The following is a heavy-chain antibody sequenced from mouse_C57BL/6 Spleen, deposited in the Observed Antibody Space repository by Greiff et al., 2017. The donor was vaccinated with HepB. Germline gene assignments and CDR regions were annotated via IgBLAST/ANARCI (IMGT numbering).Heavy chain of an antibody. J-gene: IGHJ1*03. Sequence: EVMLVESEGGLVQPGSSMKLSCTASGFTFSDYYMAWVRQVPEKGLEWVANINYDGSSTYYLDSLKSRFIISRDNAKNILYLQMSSLKSEDTATYYCSRDPYNYGSSYWDFDVWGTGTTVTVSS. CDR2: INYDGSST. CDR1: GFTFSDYY. CDR3: SRDPYNYGSSYWDFDV. V-gene: IGHV5-16*01. D-gene: IGHD1-1*01.